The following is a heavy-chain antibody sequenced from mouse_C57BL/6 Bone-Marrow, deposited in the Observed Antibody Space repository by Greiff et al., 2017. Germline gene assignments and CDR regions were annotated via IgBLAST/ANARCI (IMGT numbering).Heavy chain of an antibody. J-gene: IGHJ3*01. V-gene: IGHV1-76*01. CDR3: ASYYGSSAWFAY. CDR1: GYTFTDYY. CDR2: IYPGSGNT. Sequence: QVQLQQSGAELVRPGASVKLSCKASGYTFTDYYINWVKQRPGQGLEWIARIYPGSGNTYYNEKFKGKATLTAEKSSSTAYMQLSSLTSEDSAVYFCASYYGSSAWFAYWGQGTLVTVSA. D-gene: IGHD1-1*01.